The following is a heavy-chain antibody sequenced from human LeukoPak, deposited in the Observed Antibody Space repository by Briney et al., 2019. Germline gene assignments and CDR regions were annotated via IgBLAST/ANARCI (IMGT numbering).Heavy chain of an antibody. J-gene: IGHJ5*02. Sequence: GASVKVSCKASGYTFTSYYMHWVRQAPGQGLEWMGGIIPIFDTANYAQKFQGRVTITADKGTSTVYMELSSLRSEDTAVYYCASQYINYDREGPWGQGTLVTVSS. CDR2: IIPIFDTA. CDR3: ASQYINYDREGP. D-gene: IGHD3-3*01. V-gene: IGHV1-69*06. CDR1: GYTFTSYY.